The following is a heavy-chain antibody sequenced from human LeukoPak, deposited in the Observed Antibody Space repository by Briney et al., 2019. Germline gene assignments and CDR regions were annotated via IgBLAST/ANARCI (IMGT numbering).Heavy chain of an antibody. J-gene: IGHJ6*03. CDR1: GGSISSYY. CDR2: IYYSGNT. D-gene: IGHD3-22*01. Sequence: PSETLSLTCTVSGGSISSYYWSWIRQPPGKGLEWIGYIYYSGNTNYNPSLKSRVTISVDTSKNQFSLKLSSVTAADTAVYYCARTPGSSGYYYYYYYMDVWGKGTTVTVSS. CDR3: ARTPGSSGYYYYYYYMDV. V-gene: IGHV4-59*08.